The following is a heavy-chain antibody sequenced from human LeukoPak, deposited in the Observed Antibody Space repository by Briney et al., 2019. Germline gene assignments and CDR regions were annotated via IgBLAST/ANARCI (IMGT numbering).Heavy chain of an antibody. J-gene: IGHJ4*02. CDR2: IRSSGCTI. CDR3: ARDETTVTTLFTTNFDY. D-gene: IGHD4-17*01. CDR1: GFTFSSYW. V-gene: IGHV3-48*04. Sequence: PGGSLRLSCAASGFTFSSYWMSWVRQAPGKGLEWVSYIRSSGCTIYYADSVKGRFTISRDNAKNSLYLQMNSLRAEDTAVYYCARDETTVTTLFTTNFDYWGQGTLVTVSS.